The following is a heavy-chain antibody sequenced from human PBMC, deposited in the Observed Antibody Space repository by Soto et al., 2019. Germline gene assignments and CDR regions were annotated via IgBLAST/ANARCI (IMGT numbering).Heavy chain of an antibody. CDR2: INHSGST. CDR3: ARQAIVVVRGAIGFGY. D-gene: IGHD2-2*01. J-gene: IGHJ4*02. V-gene: IGHV4-34*01. Sequence: SETLSLTCAVYGGSFSGYYWSWIRQPPGKGLEWIGEINHSGSTNYNPSLKSRVTISVDTSKNQFSLKLSSVTAADTAVYYCARQAIVVVRGAIGFGYWGQGTLVTVSS. CDR1: GGSFSGYY.